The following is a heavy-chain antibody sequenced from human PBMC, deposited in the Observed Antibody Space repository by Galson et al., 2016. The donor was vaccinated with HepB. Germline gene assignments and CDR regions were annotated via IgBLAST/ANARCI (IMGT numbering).Heavy chain of an antibody. V-gene: IGHV3-53*01. CDR3: ARGGKWQLGSLYFDS. CDR1: GFGVSSNY. CDR2: LYSGGTT. D-gene: IGHD3-16*01. J-gene: IGHJ4*02. Sequence: SLRLSCAASGFGVSSNYMSWVRQAPGKGPEWLSVLYSGGTTFYAGSVRGRFTISRDNSQNTLYLQMNSLRAEDTAVYFCARGGKWQLGSLYFDSWGQGTLVTVSS.